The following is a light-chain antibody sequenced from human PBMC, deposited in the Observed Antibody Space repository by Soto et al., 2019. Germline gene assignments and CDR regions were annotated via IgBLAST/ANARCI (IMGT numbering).Light chain of an antibody. CDR1: SSDVGGYKY. Sequence: QSALTQPPSASGSPGQSVTISCTGTSSDVGGYKYVSWYQQHPGEAPKLMIYEVNKRPSGVPDRFSGSKSGNTASLTVSGLQAEDEADCYCSSYAGSNNFIFGTGTKVTVL. CDR3: SSYAGSNNFI. J-gene: IGLJ1*01. CDR2: EVN. V-gene: IGLV2-8*01.